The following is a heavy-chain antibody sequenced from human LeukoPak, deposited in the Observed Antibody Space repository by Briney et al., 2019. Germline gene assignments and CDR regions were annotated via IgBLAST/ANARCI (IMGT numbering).Heavy chain of an antibody. J-gene: IGHJ6*02. CDR2: MKSRGSSGTT. Sequence: PGGSLRLSCEGSGFTFSDAWMNWVRQAPGKGLEWVGRMKSRGSSGTTDYAAPVKGRFTISRDDSKNTLFLQMTSLQAEDTALYYCAWDWTYDFDMAVWGQGATVTVSS. V-gene: IGHV3-15*01. CDR3: AWDWTYDFDMAV. D-gene: IGHD3/OR15-3a*01. CDR1: GFTFSDAW.